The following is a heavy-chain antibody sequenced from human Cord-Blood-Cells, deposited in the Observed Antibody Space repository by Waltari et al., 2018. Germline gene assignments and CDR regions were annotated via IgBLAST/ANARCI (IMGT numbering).Heavy chain of an antibody. CDR1: GGSLRISSYY. V-gene: IGHV4-39*01. CDR3: ARLDFWSGYYDY. CDR2: IYYSGGT. Sequence: QLQLQESGPGLVKPSETLSLPCTVSGGSLRISSYYWGWLRQPPGKGLEWIGSIYYSGGTYYNPSLKSRVTISVDTSKNQFSLKLSSVTAADTAVYYCARLDFWSGYYDYWGQGTLVTVSS. D-gene: IGHD3-3*01. J-gene: IGHJ4*02.